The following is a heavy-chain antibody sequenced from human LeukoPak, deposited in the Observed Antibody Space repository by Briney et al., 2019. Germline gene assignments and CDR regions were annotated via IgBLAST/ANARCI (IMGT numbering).Heavy chain of an antibody. Sequence: ASVKVSCKASGYTFTGYYMNWVRQAPGQGLEWMGWINPNSGGINYAQKFQGRVTMTRDTSISTVYMELSRLRSDDTAVYYCARDSHSSGWYVPDYWGQGTLVTVSS. CDR1: GYTFTGYY. J-gene: IGHJ4*02. D-gene: IGHD6-19*01. V-gene: IGHV1-2*02. CDR3: ARDSHSSGWYVPDY. CDR2: INPNSGGI.